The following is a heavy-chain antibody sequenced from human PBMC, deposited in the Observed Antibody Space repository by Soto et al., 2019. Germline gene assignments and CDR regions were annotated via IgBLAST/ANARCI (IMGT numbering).Heavy chain of an antibody. J-gene: IGHJ4*02. V-gene: IGHV5-51*01. D-gene: IGHD3-22*01. CDR1: GYSFTNYW. Sequence: PGESLKISCKGSGYSFTNYWIGCVRQMPGNDLEWMGIIYPGDSDTKYSPSFQGQVTMSVDKSISTAYLQWSSLKASDTAMYYCARNQRYYYDSSGYYASLDYWGQGTLVTVSS. CDR3: ARNQRYYYDSSGYYASLDY. CDR2: IYPGDSDT.